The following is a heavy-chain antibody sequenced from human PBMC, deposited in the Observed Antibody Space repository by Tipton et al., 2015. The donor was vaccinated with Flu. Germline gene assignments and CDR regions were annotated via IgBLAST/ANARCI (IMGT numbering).Heavy chain of an antibody. V-gene: IGHV3-48*03. CDR3: ASSGWYNWFDP. J-gene: IGHJ5*02. D-gene: IGHD6-19*01. CDR2: ISSSGSTI. Sequence: SLRLSCAASGFTFSSYEMNWVRQAPGKGLEWVSYISSSGSTIYYADSVKGRFTISRDNAKNSLYPQMNSLRAEDTAVYYCASSGWYNWFDPWGQGTLVTVSS. CDR1: GFTFSSYE.